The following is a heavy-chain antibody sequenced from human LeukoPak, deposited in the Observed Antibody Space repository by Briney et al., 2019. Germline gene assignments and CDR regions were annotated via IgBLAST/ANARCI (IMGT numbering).Heavy chain of an antibody. V-gene: IGHV1-2*02. J-gene: IGHJ4*02. D-gene: IGHD3-3*01. Sequence: ASVKVSCKASGYTFSGYYMQWVRQAPGQGPEWMGWISPNSGDTHYAQKFQGRVTMTTDTSIGTAYMALSRLRSDDTAVYFCARGSLSDFWSGYYTYFDFWGQGTLVTVPS. CDR3: ARGSLSDFWSGYYTYFDF. CDR2: ISPNSGDT. CDR1: GYTFSGYY.